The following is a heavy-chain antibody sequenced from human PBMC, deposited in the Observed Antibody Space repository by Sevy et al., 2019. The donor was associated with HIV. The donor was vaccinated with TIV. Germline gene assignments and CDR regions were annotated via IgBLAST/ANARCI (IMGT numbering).Heavy chain of an antibody. CDR3: ARALVVVPAATLGY. CDR2: IKQDGSEK. CDR1: GFTFSSYW. J-gene: IGHJ4*02. V-gene: IGHV3-7*01. D-gene: IGHD2-2*01. Sequence: GGSLRLSCAASGFTFSSYWMSWVRQAPGKGLEWVVNIKQDGSEKYYVDSVKGRFTISRDNAKNSLYLQMNSLRAEDTAVYYCARALVVVPAATLGYWGQGTLVTVSS.